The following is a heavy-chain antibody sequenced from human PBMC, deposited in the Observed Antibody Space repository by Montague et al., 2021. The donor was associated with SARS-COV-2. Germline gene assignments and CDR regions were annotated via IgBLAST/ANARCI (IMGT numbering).Heavy chain of an antibody. J-gene: IGHJ5*02. CDR1: GGSISSDYYY. CDR3: SKIREQLVRRWFDP. D-gene: IGHD6-13*01. CDR2: IYYSGST. V-gene: IGHV4-31*03. Sequence: TLSLTCTVSGGSISSDYYYWSWIRPLPGKGLEWIGYIYYSGSTYYNPSLKSRVTISVDTSKNQFSLKLNSVTAADTAVYYCSKIREQLVRRWFDPWGQGTLVTVSS.